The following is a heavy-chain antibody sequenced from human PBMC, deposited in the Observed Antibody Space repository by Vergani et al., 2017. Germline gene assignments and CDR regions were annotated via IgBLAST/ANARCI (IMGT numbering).Heavy chain of an antibody. CDR1: GFTFSSYS. V-gene: IGHV3-21*04. Sequence: EVQLVESGGGLVKPGGSLRLSCAASGFTFSSYSMNWVRQAPGKGLEWVSSISSSSSYIYYADSVKGRFTISRDNAKNSLYLQMNSLRAEDTAVYYCAKDYDFWSGYLYYMDVWGKGTTVTVAS. CDR2: ISSSSSYI. D-gene: IGHD3-3*01. J-gene: IGHJ6*03. CDR3: AKDYDFWSGYLYYMDV.